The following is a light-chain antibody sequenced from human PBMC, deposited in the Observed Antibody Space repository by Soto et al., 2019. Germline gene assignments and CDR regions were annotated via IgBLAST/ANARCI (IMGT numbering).Light chain of an antibody. CDR1: QGIAGY. V-gene: IGKV1-9*01. CDR3: QQFSTTPYS. Sequence: DIQLTQSPSFLSASAGDRVTITCRASQGIAGYLAWFQQKPGEAPKLLIYAASTLQSGVPSRFSGSGSGTEFTLTISRLQPEDFAMYYCQQFSTTPYSFGQGTKLEVK. J-gene: IGKJ2*01. CDR2: AAS.